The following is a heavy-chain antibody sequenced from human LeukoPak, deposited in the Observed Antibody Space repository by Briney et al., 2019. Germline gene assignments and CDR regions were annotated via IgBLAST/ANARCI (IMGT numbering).Heavy chain of an antibody. CDR1: GGSISSGSYY. D-gene: IGHD3-16*02. V-gene: IGHV4-61*02. J-gene: IGHJ4*02. Sequence: NSSETLSLTCTVSGGSISSGSYYWSWIWQPAGKGLEWIGRIYTSGSTNYNPSLKSRVTISVDTSKNQFSLKLSSVTAADTAVYYCARVRRGGYVWGSYRYTSYYFDYWGQGTLVTVSS. CDR2: IYTSGST. CDR3: ARVRRGGYVWGSYRYTSYYFDY.